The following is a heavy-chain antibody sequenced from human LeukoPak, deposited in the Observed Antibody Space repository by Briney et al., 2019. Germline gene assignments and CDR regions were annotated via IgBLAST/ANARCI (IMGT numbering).Heavy chain of an antibody. CDR2: ISAYNGNT. CDR3: ARLYSSGWPLECMDV. J-gene: IGHJ6*02. V-gene: IGHV1-18*01. Sequence: GESLKISCKGSGYTFTNYAVSWVRQAPGQGLEYMGYISAYNGNTNYAQNLQGRVTMTTDTSTTTVYMELRSLRSDDTAVYYCARLYSSGWPLECMDVWGQGTTVTVSS. CDR1: GYTFTNYA. D-gene: IGHD6-19*01.